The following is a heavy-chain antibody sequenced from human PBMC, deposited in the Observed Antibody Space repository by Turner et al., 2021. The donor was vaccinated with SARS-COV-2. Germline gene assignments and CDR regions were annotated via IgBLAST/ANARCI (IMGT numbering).Heavy chain of an antibody. D-gene: IGHD6-19*01. Sequence: QVQLVQSGAEVKKPGASVKVSCKVSGYTLTELSMHWVRQAPGKGLEWMGGFDPEDGETIYAQKFQGRFTMTEDTSTDTAYMELSSLRSEDTAVYYCAAGSAVAGTPQFYSYYYGMDVWGQGTTVTVSS. CDR1: GYTLTELS. V-gene: IGHV1-24*01. J-gene: IGHJ6*02. CDR3: AAGSAVAGTPQFYSYYYGMDV. CDR2: FDPEDGET.